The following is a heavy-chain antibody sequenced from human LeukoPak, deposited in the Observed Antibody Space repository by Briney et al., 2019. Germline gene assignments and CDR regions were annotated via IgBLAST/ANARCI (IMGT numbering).Heavy chain of an antibody. D-gene: IGHD3-10*01. Sequence: GGSLRLSCEAYGFTFDDYAMHWVRQAPGKGLEWVSGIIYNSDKIDYSDSVKGRFIISRDNAKNSLYLQMNSLRPEDTALYYCVKDVEAYYGSGSYLDHWGQGTLVTVSS. CDR3: VKDVEAYYGSGSYLDH. CDR2: IIYNSDKI. V-gene: IGHV3-9*01. J-gene: IGHJ4*02. CDR1: GFTFDDYA.